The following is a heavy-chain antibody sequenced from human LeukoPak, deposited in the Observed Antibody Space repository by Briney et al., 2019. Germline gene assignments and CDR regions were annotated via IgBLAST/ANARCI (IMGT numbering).Heavy chain of an antibody. CDR2: ICWNSGSI. V-gene: IGHV3-9*03. CDR1: GYTFDDYD. D-gene: IGHD3-22*01. CDR3: AKVATRYYDSSGYYSHYVDY. J-gene: IGHJ4*02. Sequence: GRSLTLSCTASGYTFDDYDMHWVRHAPGKGLEWVSGICWNSGSIGYADSVKGRFTISRDNAKNYLYLQMNGLRAEDMALYYCAKVATRYYDSSGYYSHYVDYWRQGTLVTVSS.